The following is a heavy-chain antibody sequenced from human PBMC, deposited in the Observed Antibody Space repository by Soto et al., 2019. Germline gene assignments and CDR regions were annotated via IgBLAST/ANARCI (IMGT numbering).Heavy chain of an antibody. CDR1: GFSLSTSGVG. CDR3: ARRPETNYYYGMDV. J-gene: IGHJ6*02. V-gene: IGHV2-5*02. D-gene: IGHD1-7*01. Sequence: QITLKESGPTPVKPTQTLTLTCTFSGFSLSTSGVGVGWIRQPPGKALEWLALIYWDDDKRYSPSLKSRLTITKDTSKNQVVLTMTNMDPVDTATYYCARRPETNYYYGMDVWGQGTTVTVSS. CDR2: IYWDDDK.